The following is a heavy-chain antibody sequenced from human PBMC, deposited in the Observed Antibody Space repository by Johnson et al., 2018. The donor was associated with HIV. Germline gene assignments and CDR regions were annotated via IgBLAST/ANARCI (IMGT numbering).Heavy chain of an antibody. CDR1: GFSFSNYA. J-gene: IGHJ3*02. CDR2: IQFDGSHK. D-gene: IGHD1-14*01. Sequence: QVQLVESGGGVVQPGRSLRLTCKASGFSFSNYAIHWVRQAPGKGLEWVTFIQFDGSHKYSADFVKGRFTISRDNSKNTLYLQMNSLRAEDTAVYYCARDGMAATKANIWGQGTMVTVSS. V-gene: IGHV3-33*01. CDR3: ARDGMAATKANI.